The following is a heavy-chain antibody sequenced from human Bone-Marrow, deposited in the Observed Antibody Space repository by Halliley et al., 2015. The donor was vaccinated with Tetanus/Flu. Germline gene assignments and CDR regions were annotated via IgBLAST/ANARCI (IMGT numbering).Heavy chain of an antibody. CDR3: ARMSVGRGENFGC. J-gene: IGHJ4*02. V-gene: IGHV4-30-4*01. D-gene: IGHD5-12*01. CDR1: GDSISSDYYY. Sequence: TLSLTCAVSGDSISSDYYYWSWVRQPPGKGLEWIGYISYTGSTYYNPSLKNRVTISVDTSKNHFSLKLTSVTAADTAVYYWARMSVGRGENFGCWGQGTLVAVAS. CDR2: ISYTGST.